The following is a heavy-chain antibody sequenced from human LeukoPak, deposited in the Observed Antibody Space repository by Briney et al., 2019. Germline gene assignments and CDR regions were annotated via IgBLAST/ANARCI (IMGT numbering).Heavy chain of an antibody. CDR3: IRTLIVATSPYMDV. CDR1: GFTFSSYW. D-gene: IGHD5-12*01. CDR2: VNSDGTGT. V-gene: IGHV3-74*01. Sequence: PGGSLRLSCAASGFTFSSYWMRWVRQAPGKGLVWVSRVNSDGTGTTYADSVEGRFTISRDNAKNTVYLQMNSLRAEDTAIYYCIRTLIVATSPYMDVWGKGTTVTVSS. J-gene: IGHJ6*03.